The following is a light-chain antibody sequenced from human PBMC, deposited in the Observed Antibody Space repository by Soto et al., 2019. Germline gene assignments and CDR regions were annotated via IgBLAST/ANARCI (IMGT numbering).Light chain of an antibody. CDR1: QGIRND. V-gene: IGKV1-6*01. CDR2: AAS. J-gene: IGKJ1*01. Sequence: AIQMTQSPSSLSASVGDRVTITCRASQGIRNDLGWYQQKPGKAPKLLIYAASSLQSGVPSRFSGSGSVTDFTLTISNLQPEDFATYYCLQDYNFPRTFGQGTKVDIK. CDR3: LQDYNFPRT.